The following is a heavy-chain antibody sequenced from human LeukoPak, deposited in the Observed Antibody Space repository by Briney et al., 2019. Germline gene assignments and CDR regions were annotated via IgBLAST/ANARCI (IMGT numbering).Heavy chain of an antibody. J-gene: IGHJ4*02. CDR3: AKESRDGYLSLDY. CDR1: GFTXXSYW. V-gene: IGHV3-74*01. D-gene: IGHD5-12*01. Sequence: GGSLRLSCAASGFTXXSYWMXXVXXAPXXXXXXXSRINSDGSSTSYADSVEGRFTTSRDNAKNTLYLQMNSLRAEDTAVYYCAKESRDGYLSLDYWGQGTLVTVSS. CDR2: INSDGSST.